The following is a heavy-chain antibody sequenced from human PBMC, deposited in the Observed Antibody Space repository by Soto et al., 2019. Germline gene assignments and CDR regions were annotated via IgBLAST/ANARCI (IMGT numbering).Heavy chain of an antibody. Sequence: SETLSLTCTVSGDSITSYYWTWIRQAAGKRLECIGRVFSSGTTNYNPSLKSRVTISTDTSKTQFSLRLRSVTSADTAVYYCARGDSQVSSVFDYWGQGMLVTVSS. J-gene: IGHJ4*02. D-gene: IGHD3-16*01. V-gene: IGHV4-4*07. CDR2: VFSSGTT. CDR1: GDSITSYY. CDR3: ARGDSQVSSVFDY.